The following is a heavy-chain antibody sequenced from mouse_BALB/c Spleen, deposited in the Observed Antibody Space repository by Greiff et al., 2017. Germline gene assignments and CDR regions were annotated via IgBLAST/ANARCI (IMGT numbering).Heavy chain of an antibody. D-gene: IGHD1-1*01. CDR2: IYPGNSDT. V-gene: IGHV1-5*01. CDR3: TRSGGSSYWYFDV. J-gene: IGHJ1*01. Sequence: VQLQQSGTVLARPGASVKMSCKASGYSFTSYWMHWVKQRPGQGLEWIGAIYPGNSDTSYNQKFKGKAKLTAVTSASTAYMELSSLTNEDSAVYYCTRSGGSSYWYFDVWGAGTTVTVSS. CDR1: GYSFTSYW.